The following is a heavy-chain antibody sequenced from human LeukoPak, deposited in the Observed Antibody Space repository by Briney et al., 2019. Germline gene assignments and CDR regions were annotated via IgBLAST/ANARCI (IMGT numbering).Heavy chain of an antibody. CDR2: ISYDGSNK. CDR3: AREVVTLDI. J-gene: IGHJ3*02. V-gene: IGHV3-30-3*01. Sequence: GGSLRLSCAASGFTFSNAWMNWVRQAPGKGLEWVAVISYDGSNKYYADSVKGRFTISRDNSKNTLYLQMNSLRAEDTAVYYCAREVVTLDIWGQGTMVTVSS. CDR1: GFTFSNAW. D-gene: IGHD3-22*01.